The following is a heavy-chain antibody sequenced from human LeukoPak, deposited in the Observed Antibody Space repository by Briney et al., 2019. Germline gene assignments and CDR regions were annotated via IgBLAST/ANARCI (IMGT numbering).Heavy chain of an antibody. D-gene: IGHD6-19*01. CDR2: IYSGGST. CDR3: ARDGGAVAGDAFDI. V-gene: IGHV3-66*01. J-gene: IGHJ3*02. Sequence: PGGSLRLSCAASGFTFSSYAMSWVRQAPGKGLEWVSVIYSGGSTYYADSVKGRFTISRDNSKNTLYLQMNSLRAEDTAVYYCARDGGAVAGDAFDIWGQGTMVTVSS. CDR1: GFTFSSYA.